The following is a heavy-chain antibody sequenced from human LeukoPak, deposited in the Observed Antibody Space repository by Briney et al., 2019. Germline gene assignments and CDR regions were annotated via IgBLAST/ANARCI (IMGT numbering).Heavy chain of an antibody. Sequence: WASVKVSCKASGYTFTSYDINWVRQATGQGLEWMGWMNPNSGGTNYAQKFQGRVTMTRDTSISTAYMELSRLRSDDTAVYYCARRLGGGNWFDPWGQGTLVTVSS. V-gene: IGHV1-2*02. CDR2: MNPNSGGT. CDR1: GYTFTSYD. CDR3: ARRLGGGNWFDP. D-gene: IGHD3-16*01. J-gene: IGHJ5*02.